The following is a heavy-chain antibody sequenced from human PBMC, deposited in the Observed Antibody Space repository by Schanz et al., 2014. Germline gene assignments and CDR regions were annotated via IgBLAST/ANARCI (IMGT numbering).Heavy chain of an antibody. CDR3: ARGGDWGSAEYFQH. D-gene: IGHD2-21*01. J-gene: IGHJ1*01. CDR1: RGSISSSNYY. CDR2: IYYSGNT. V-gene: IGHV4-39*01. Sequence: QLQLQESGPGLVKPSETLSLTCTVSRGSISSSNYYWGWIRQPPGKGLEWIGSIYYSGNTYYNPSLKGGASYAENTPKNHFPRKLSSGTAADTAVYYCARGGDWGSAEYFQHWGQGTLVTVSS.